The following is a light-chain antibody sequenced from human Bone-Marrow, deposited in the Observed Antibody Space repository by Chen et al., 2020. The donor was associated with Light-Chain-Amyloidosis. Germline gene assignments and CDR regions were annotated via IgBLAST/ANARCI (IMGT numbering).Light chain of an antibody. CDR2: EVA. CDR3: CSYAGTATPFV. Sequence: QSALTQPASVSGSPGQSITIPCTGTSYDVGSYDLVSWYQQHPGTAPKLIIYEVAKRPSGVSNRFSGSKSANTASLTISGLQAEDEADYYCCSYAGTATPFVFGVGTKVTV. V-gene: IGLV2-23*02. J-gene: IGLJ1*01. CDR1: SYDVGSYDL.